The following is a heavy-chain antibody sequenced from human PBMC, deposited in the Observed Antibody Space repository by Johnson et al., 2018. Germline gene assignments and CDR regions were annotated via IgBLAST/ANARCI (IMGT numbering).Heavy chain of an antibody. J-gene: IGHJ6*03. Sequence: QVQLVQSGGGVVQPGRSLRLSCAASGFTFNNYGIHWVRQAPGKGLEWVAVISNDGSNKYYVDSVQGRFTISRDNSKNTLYLQMNSLRTEETAVYYCAKDSMGYCTNGLCYIRGYYYMDVWGKGTTVTVSS. V-gene: IGHV3-30*18. D-gene: IGHD2-8*01. CDR2: ISNDGSNK. CDR3: AKDSMGYCTNGLCYIRGYYYMDV. CDR1: GFTFNNYG.